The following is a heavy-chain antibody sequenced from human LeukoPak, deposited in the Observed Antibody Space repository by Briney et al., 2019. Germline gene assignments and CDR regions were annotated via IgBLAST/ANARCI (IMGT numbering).Heavy chain of an antibody. V-gene: IGHV4-4*07. J-gene: IGHJ3*02. D-gene: IGHD6-13*01. CDR2: LYPTGST. Sequence: PSETLSLTCTVHGGPIRNSYWAWGRRPAGKGLGWIGPLYPTGSTKYNAPLQSRLTMSVDTSENQFSRNLRSVTAADTAVYYCARDLAAEGAFDIWGQGTMVTVSS. CDR1: GGPIRNSY. CDR3: ARDLAAEGAFDI.